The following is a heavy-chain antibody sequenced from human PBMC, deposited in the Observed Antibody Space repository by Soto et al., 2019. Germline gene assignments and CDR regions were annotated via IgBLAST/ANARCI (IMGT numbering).Heavy chain of an antibody. Sequence: EVQLVESGGGLVQPGGSLKLSCAASGFTFSDSTLHWIRQASGKGLEWLGRIRSKTDNYATAYAASVNGRFTISRDDSKNTAYLEMNSLKTEVTAVYYCTRHFDGDVRIDDWGQGTLVTVSS. CDR2: IRSKTDNYAT. CDR1: GFTFSDST. V-gene: IGHV3-73*01. D-gene: IGHD4-17*01. J-gene: IGHJ4*02. CDR3: TRHFDGDVRIDD.